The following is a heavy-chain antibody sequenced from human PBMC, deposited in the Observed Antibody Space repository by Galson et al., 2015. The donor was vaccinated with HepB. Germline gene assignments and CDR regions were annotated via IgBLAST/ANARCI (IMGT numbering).Heavy chain of an antibody. CDR2: ISRSSSDV. Sequence: SLRLSCAASGFTFSRFGMNWVRQAPGKSLEWVSSISRSSSDVYYADSVKGRFTISRDNAKNSLYLQMDSLRAEDTAVYFCARFGYCNGDTCYKYYYYYGMDVWGQGTTVTVSS. J-gene: IGHJ6*02. V-gene: IGHV3-21*01. CDR1: GFTFSRFG. CDR3: ARFGYCNGDTCYKYYYYYGMDV. D-gene: IGHD2-15*01.